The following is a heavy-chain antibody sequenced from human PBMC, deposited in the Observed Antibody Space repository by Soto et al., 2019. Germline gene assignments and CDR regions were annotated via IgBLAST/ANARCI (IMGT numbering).Heavy chain of an antibody. CDR2: IYYSGNT. V-gene: IGHV4-30-4*01. CDR1: GGSISSGYYY. J-gene: IGHJ6*02. Sequence: SETLSLTCSVSGGSISSGYYYWSWIRQPPGKGLERIGNIYYSGNTYYNPSLKSRLILSIDTSKNQFSLQVGSVTAADTAVYYCASSSRYGMDVWGQGTTGTVSS. CDR3: ASSSRYGMDV.